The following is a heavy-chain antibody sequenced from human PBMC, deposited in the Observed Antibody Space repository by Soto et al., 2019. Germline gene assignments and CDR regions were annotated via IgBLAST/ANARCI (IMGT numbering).Heavy chain of an antibody. V-gene: IGHV3-74*03. CDR3: ARGGHYSGLGNYRGMA. CDR2: IKHDGTIT. CDR1: GFTFNSYW. D-gene: IGHD3-10*01. J-gene: IGHJ4*02. Sequence: EVQLVESGGGLVQPGGSLRLSCAASGFTFNSYWMHWVRQGPGKGLEWVSRIKHDGTITAYADSVKGRFTISRDSAKNTLYLQMNSLRAEDTAVYYCARGGHYSGLGNYRGMAWGQGTLVTVSS.